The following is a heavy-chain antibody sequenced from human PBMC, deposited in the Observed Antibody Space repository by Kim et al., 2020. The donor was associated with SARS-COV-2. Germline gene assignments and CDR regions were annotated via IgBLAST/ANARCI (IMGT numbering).Heavy chain of an antibody. Sequence: GGSLRLSCAASGFTFSNYGMHWVRQAPGKGLEWVAVIWYDGSNKYYGDSVKGRFTISRDNSKNTLYLQMNSLRAEDTAVYYCASQRQYFASSVYSFDYWGQGTLVTVSS. D-gene: IGHD3-22*01. J-gene: IGHJ4*02. CDR3: ASQRQYFASSVYSFDY. V-gene: IGHV3-33*01. CDR2: IWYDGSNK. CDR1: GFTFSNYG.